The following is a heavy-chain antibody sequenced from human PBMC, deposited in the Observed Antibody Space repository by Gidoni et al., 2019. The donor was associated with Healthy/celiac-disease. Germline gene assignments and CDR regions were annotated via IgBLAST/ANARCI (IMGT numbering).Heavy chain of an antibody. CDR3: ARGIGECSPESGGSCYDFDY. CDR2: IIPIFGTA. D-gene: IGHD2-15*01. Sequence: QVQLVQSGAEVKKPGSSVKVSCKASGGTFSSYAISWVRQAPGQGLEWMGGIIPIFGTANYAQKFQGRVTITADESTSTAYMELSSLRSEDTAVYYCARGIGECSPESGGSCYDFDYWGQGTLVTVSS. V-gene: IGHV1-69*01. J-gene: IGHJ4*02. CDR1: GGTFSSYA.